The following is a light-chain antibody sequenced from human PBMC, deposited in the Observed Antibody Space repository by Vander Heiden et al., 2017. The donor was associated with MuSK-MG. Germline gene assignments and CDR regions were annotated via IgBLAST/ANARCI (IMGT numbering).Light chain of an antibody. V-gene: IGKV4-1*01. Sequence: DIVMTQSPDSLAVSLGERATINCKSSQSVLRSSNNKNFVAWYQQKPRQPPRLLIYWASTRESGVPVRFSGSGSGTDFTLTISSLQAEDVAVYFCQQDHSTPLTFGGGTKVDIK. CDR3: QQDHSTPLT. J-gene: IGKJ4*01. CDR2: WAS. CDR1: QSVLRSSNNKNF.